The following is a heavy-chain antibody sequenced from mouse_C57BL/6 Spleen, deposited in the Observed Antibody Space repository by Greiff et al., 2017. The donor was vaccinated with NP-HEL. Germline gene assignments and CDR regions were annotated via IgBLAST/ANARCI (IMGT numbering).Heavy chain of an antibody. J-gene: IGHJ2*01. CDR3: ARHRTAQAPLDY. D-gene: IGHD3-2*02. Sequence: EVMLVESGGGLVKPGGSLKLSCAASGFTFSDYGMHWVRQAPEKGLEWVAYISSGSSTIYYADTVKGRFTISRDNAKNTLFLQMTSLRSEDTAMYYCARHRTAQAPLDYWGQGTTLTVSS. CDR2: ISSGSSTI. CDR1: GFTFSDYG. V-gene: IGHV5-17*01.